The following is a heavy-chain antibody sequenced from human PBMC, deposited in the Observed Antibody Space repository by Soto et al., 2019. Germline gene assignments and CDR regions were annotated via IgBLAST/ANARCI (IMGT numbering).Heavy chain of an antibody. CDR2: INHTGGT. CDR1: GGSVNGYY. J-gene: IGHJ5*02. V-gene: IGHV4-34*01. Sequence: SETLSLTCAVYGGSVNGYYWNWIRQPPGKGLEWIGEINHTGGTHYNPSLKSRVTMSVDTSKNQFSLRLSSVTAADTAIYYCATRITVFGLLIPPFDPWGQRTQVPVAS. CDR3: ATRITVFGLLIPPFDP. D-gene: IGHD3-3*01.